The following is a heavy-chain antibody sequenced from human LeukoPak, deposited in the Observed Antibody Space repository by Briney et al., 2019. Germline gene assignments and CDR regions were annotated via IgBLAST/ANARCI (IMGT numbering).Heavy chain of an antibody. CDR3: ARETGRVDFCSGSIVGDF. CDR1: GGTVSSYA. CDR2: IIPIFGTA. J-gene: IGHJ6*04. V-gene: IGHV1-69*05. Sequence: ASVKVSCKASGGTVSSYAISWLRQAPGQGLEWMGRIIPIFGTANYAQKFQGRVTITTDESTSTAYMELSSLRSEDTAVYYCARETGRVDFCSGSIVGDFWGKGTTVTVSS. D-gene: IGHD3-3*01.